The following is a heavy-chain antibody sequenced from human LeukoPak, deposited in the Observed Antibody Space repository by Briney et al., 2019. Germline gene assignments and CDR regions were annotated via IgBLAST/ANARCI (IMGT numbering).Heavy chain of an antibody. CDR1: GFTFGDYA. CDR3: TRVVAGLHLSYYFDY. V-gene: IGHV3-49*04. Sequence: GGSLRLSCTASGFTFGDYAMSWVRQAPGKGLEWVGFIRSKAYGGTTEYAASVKGRFTISRDDSKSIAYLQMNSLKTEDTAVYYCTRVVAGLHLSYYFDYWGQGTLVTVPS. D-gene: IGHD6-19*01. J-gene: IGHJ4*02. CDR2: IRSKAYGGTT.